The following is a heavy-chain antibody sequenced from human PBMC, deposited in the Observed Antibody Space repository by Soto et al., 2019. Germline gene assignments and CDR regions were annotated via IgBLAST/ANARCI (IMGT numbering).Heavy chain of an antibody. D-gene: IGHD3-9*01. J-gene: IGHJ6*02. V-gene: IGHV3-48*03. CDR2: ISSSGSTI. CDR3: ARARGVTIFSYGMDV. CDR1: GFTFSSYE. Sequence: PVGSLRLSCAASGFTFSSYEMNWVRQAPGKGLEWVSYISSSGSTIYYADSVKGRFTISRDNAKNSLYLQMNSLRAEDTAVYYCARARGVTIFSYGMDVWGQGTTVTVSS.